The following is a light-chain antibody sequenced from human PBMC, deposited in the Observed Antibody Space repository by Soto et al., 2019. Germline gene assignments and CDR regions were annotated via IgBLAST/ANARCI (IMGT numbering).Light chain of an antibody. Sequence: QSVLTQPPSVSGAPGQRVTISYTGSSSNIGAGYDIHWYQQPPGTAPKLLIYGNNNRPSGVPDRFSGSKSGTSASLAITGLQAEDEADYYCQSSDSSLSRVFGTGTKVTVL. J-gene: IGLJ1*01. CDR3: QSSDSSLSRV. CDR2: GNN. V-gene: IGLV1-40*01. CDR1: SSNIGAGYD.